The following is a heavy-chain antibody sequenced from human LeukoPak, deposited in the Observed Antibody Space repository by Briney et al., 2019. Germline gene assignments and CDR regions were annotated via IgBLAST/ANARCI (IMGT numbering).Heavy chain of an antibody. CDR1: GGSISSYY. V-gene: IGHV4-59*01. CDR3: ARTLGTYYYDSSGYYSYYFDY. D-gene: IGHD3-22*01. J-gene: IGHJ4*02. CDR2: IYYSGST. Sequence: SETLSLTCTVSGGSISSYYWSWIRQPPGKGLEWIGYIYYSGSTNYNPSLKSRVTISVDTSKNQFSLKLSSVTPADTAVYYCARTLGTYYYDSSGYYSYYFDYWGQGTLVTVSS.